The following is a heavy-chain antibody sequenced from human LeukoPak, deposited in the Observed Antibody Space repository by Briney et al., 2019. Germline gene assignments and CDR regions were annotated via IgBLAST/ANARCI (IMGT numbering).Heavy chain of an antibody. J-gene: IGHJ4*02. CDR3: ARVRGYSYGLFDY. V-gene: IGHV3-21*01. D-gene: IGHD5-18*01. CDR2: ISSSSSYI. Sequence: PGGSLRLSCAASAFTFSSYAISWVRQAPGKGLEWVSSISSSSSYIYYADSVKGRFTISRDNAKNSLYLQMNSLRAEDTAVYYCARVRGYSYGLFDYWGQGTLVTVSS. CDR1: AFTFSSYA.